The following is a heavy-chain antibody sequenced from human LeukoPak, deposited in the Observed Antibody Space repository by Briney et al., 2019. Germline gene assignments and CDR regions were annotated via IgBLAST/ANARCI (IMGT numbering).Heavy chain of an antibody. CDR1: GFDFSEHE. CDR2: IRNKNHGYTT. J-gene: IGHJ1*01. CDR3: VRPSQGYFQN. Sequence: HPGRSLRLSCAASGFDFSEHEMDWVRQAPGRGHEWLARIRNKNHGYTTEYAASVKGRFTISRDDSTNSLRLQMNSLNTDDTAVYYCVRPSQGYFQNWGQGTLVTVSS. V-gene: IGHV3-72*01.